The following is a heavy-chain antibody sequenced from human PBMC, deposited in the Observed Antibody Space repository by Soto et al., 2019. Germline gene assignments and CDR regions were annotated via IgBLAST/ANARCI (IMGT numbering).Heavy chain of an antibody. CDR2: ISSSSSTI. CDR1: GFTFSSYS. D-gene: IGHD3-16*02. CDR3: ARGRGNWHLGELSLWAFDY. J-gene: IGHJ4*02. Sequence: EVQLVESGGGLVQPGGSLRLSCAASGFTFSSYSMNWVRQAPGKGLEWVSYISSSSSTIYYADSMKGRFTISRDNAKNSLYLQMNSLRAEDTAVYYCARGRGNWHLGELSLWAFDYWGQGTLVTVSS. V-gene: IGHV3-48*01.